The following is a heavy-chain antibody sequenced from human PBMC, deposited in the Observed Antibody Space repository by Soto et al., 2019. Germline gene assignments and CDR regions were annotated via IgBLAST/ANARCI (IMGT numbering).Heavy chain of an antibody. CDR1: GYTFTSYG. CDR3: ARMDYYDSSGPNWFDP. V-gene: IGHV1-18*01. Sequence: QVQLVQSGAEVKKPGASVKVSCKASGYTFTSYGISWVRQAPGQGLEWMGWISAYNGNTNYAQKLQGRVTMTTDTATGTANMELRGLRSDDTAVYYCARMDYYDSSGPNWFDPWGQGTLVTVSS. D-gene: IGHD3-22*01. CDR2: ISAYNGNT. J-gene: IGHJ5*02.